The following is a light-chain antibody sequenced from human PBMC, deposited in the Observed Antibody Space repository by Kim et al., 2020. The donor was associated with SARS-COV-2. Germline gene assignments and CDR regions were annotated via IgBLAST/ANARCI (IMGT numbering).Light chain of an antibody. CDR3: QVWDSNTVV. CDR2: RDS. V-gene: IGLV3-9*01. J-gene: IGLJ2*01. CDR1: NIGDKN. Sequence: SGALGQTAPITCGGNNIGDKNVHWYQQKTGQAPVLAMYRDSIRPSGIPERFSGSNSGNTATLTISRAQAGDEADYYCQVWDSNTVVFGGGTQLTVL.